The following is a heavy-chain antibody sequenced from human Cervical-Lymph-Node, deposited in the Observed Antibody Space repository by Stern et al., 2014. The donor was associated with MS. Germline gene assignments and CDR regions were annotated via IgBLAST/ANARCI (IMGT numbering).Heavy chain of an antibody. V-gene: IGHV3-21*01. Sequence: EVQLLESGGGLVKPGGSLRLSCAASGFTFSSYSMNWVRQAPGKGLEWVSSISSSSSYIYYADSVKGRFTISRDNAKNSLYLQMNSLRAEDTAVYYCARRYSSSLNWFDPWGQGTLVTVSS. D-gene: IGHD6-13*01. J-gene: IGHJ5*02. CDR3: ARRYSSSLNWFDP. CDR2: ISSSSSYI. CDR1: GFTFSSYS.